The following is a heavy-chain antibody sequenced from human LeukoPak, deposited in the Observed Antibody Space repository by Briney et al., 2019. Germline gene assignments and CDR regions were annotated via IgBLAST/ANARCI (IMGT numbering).Heavy chain of an antibody. CDR3: ARPLMYYYGSETYFWFDP. CDR1: GFTFSSYS. Sequence: GGSLRLSWAASGFTFSSYSINWVRQAAGNGLEWVSSISSSSSYIYYADSVKGRFTISRDNAKNSLYLHMNRMRAEDTDVYYCARPLMYYYGSETYFWFDPWGQGTLVTVSS. V-gene: IGHV3-21*01. D-gene: IGHD3-10*01. J-gene: IGHJ5*02. CDR2: ISSSSSYI.